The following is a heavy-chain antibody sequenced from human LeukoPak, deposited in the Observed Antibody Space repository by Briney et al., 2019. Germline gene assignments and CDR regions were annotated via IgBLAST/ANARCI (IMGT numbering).Heavy chain of an antibody. V-gene: IGHV1-18*01. J-gene: IGHJ4*02. D-gene: IGHD3-22*01. CDR2: ISAYNGNT. CDR3: ARNGPYDSSGYCYDY. Sequence: ASVKVSCKASGYTFTSYGISWVRQAPGQGLEWMGWISAYNGNTNYAQKLQGRVTMTTDTSPSTAYMKLRSLRADDTAAYYCARNGPYDSSGYCYDYWGQGTLVTVSS. CDR1: GYTFTSYG.